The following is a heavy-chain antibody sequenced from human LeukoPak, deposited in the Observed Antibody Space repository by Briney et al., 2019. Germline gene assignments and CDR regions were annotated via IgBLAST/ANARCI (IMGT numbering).Heavy chain of an antibody. Sequence: SETLSLICAVYGGSFSGYYWSWIRQPPGKGLEWIGEINHSGSTNYNPSLKSRVTISVDTSKNQFSLQLNSVTPEDTAVYYCAREENWNFGTDAFDIWGQGTMVTVSS. CDR3: AREENWNFGTDAFDI. D-gene: IGHD1-7*01. CDR2: INHSGST. J-gene: IGHJ3*02. V-gene: IGHV4-34*01. CDR1: GGSFSGYY.